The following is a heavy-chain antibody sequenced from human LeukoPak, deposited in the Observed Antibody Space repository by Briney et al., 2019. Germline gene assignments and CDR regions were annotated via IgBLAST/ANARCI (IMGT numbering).Heavy chain of an antibody. CDR3: ARDLYTADGMDV. CDR2: IHNSGST. J-gene: IGHJ6*02. CDR1: GGSISGYY. V-gene: IGHV4-59*01. Sequence: KPSETLSLTCAVSGGSISGYYWSWIRQPPGQGLEWIGYIHNSGSTNYNPSLKSRVTISVDTSKNQFSLKLNSVTAADTAVYFCARDLYTADGMDVWGQGTTVTVSS. D-gene: IGHD5-18*01.